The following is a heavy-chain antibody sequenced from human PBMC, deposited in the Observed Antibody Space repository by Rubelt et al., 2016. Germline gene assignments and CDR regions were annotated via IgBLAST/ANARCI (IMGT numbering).Heavy chain of an antibody. CDR1: GGSISSYY. V-gene: IGHV4-59*01. CDR3: ARKPAARRSYYYYGMDV. D-gene: IGHD2-2*01. CDR2: IYYSGST. Sequence: QVQLQESGPGLVKPSETLSLTCTVSGGSISSYYWSWIRQPPGKGLEWIGYIYYSGSTNYNPSLKSLFTISVDTSKNQVSLKLCSVTAADTAVYYCARKPAARRSYYYYGMDVWGQGTTVTVSS. J-gene: IGHJ6*02.